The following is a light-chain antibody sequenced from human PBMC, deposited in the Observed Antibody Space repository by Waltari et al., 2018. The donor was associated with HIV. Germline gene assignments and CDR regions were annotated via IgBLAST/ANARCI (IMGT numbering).Light chain of an antibody. CDR3: ETLDDNLNGPV. CDR1: SPNIGHNA. V-gene: IGLV1-44*01. Sequence: QSVLTQPPSASGTPGQRVTLSCSGSSPNIGHNAVRRYQQFPGTAPKLLIYSNNQRPSGVPDRFSGSKSGTSASLAISGLQSEDEANYYCETLDDNLNGPVFGGGTKLTVL. CDR2: SNN. J-gene: IGLJ2*01.